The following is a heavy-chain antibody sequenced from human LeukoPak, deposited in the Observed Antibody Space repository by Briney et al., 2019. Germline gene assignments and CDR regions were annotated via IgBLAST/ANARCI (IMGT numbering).Heavy chain of an antibody. V-gene: IGHV3-48*01. Sequence: GSLRLSCAASGFPFSSYSMNWVRQAPGKGLEWVSYISASGSNIYYLDSVKGRFTVSRDNAMNSLFLQMDRPRAEDTAVYYCVRVKGTYFDFWGRGTLVTVSS. D-gene: IGHD1-1*01. CDR3: VRVKGTYFDF. CDR2: ISASGSNI. J-gene: IGHJ4*02. CDR1: GFPFSSYS.